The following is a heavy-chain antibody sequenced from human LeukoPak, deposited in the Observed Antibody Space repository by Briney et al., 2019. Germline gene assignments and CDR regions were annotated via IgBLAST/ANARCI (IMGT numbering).Heavy chain of an antibody. CDR2: TYNSYT. CDR3: ARDLAWFGEGGWFDP. J-gene: IGHJ5*02. CDR1: GYTSTTYG. V-gene: IGHV1-18*01. D-gene: IGHD3-10*01. Sequence: GASVKVSCKASGYTSTTYGISWVRQAPGQGLEWMGWTYNSYTHYAQTLRDRLTMTTDTSTSTAYMELRSLRSDDTAVYYCARDLAWFGEGGWFDPWGQGTLVTVSS.